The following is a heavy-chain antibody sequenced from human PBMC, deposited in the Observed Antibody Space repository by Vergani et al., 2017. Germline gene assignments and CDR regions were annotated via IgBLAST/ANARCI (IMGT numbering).Heavy chain of an antibody. Sequence: EVHLEESGGGLVQPGGSLRLSCAASGFTFGDYYMAWIRLAPGKGLDWVASIKRDGTETFYVDSVKGRFTISRDNSKNTVYLQMNSLRADDTSVYYCGTNSWSQAFDLWGQGTRVTVSS. J-gene: IGHJ3*01. CDR1: GFTFGDYY. D-gene: IGHD2/OR15-2a*01. CDR3: GTNSWSQAFDL. V-gene: IGHV3-7*01. CDR2: IKRDGTET.